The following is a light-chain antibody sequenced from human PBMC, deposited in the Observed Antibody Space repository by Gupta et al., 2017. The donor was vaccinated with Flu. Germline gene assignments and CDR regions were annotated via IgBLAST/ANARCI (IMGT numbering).Light chain of an antibody. CDR2: GNK. CDR1: RPNIGAGYD. Sequence: QSVLTQPPSVSGAPGQRATISCTASRPNIGAGYDVHWYQQIPGTVAKVVINGNKNRPSGVPDRFSCSKSVASAALVIAGVQAEDEADYYCQSYENSLGGSKVFGGGTKLTVL. J-gene: IGLJ3*02. V-gene: IGLV1-40*01. CDR3: QSYENSLGGSKV.